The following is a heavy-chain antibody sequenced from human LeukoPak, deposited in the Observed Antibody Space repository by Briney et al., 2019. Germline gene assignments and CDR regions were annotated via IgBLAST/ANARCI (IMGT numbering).Heavy chain of an antibody. CDR2: FYRGDST. D-gene: IGHD2-15*01. Sequence: GGSLRLSCAASGFTVSSSYMYWVRRAPGKGLGWVSFFYRGDSTYYAESVRGRFTISRDNSKNTLYLLMNSLIPEDTAVYYCAREVVSTPSYFDSWGQGTLVTVSS. V-gene: IGHV3-53*01. CDR3: AREVVSTPSYFDS. CDR1: GFTVSSSY. J-gene: IGHJ4*02.